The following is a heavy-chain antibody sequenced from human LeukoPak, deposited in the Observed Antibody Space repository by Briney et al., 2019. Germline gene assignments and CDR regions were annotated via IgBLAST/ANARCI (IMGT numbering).Heavy chain of an antibody. CDR1: GFTLSSSW. J-gene: IGHJ4*02. CDR2: INDDGSDK. D-gene: IGHD5-18*01. V-gene: IGHV3-7*01. CDR3: ANLGHSD. Sequence: PGRSLRLSCAASGFTLSSSWMSWVRQAPGKGLEWVATINDDGSDKYYVGSVKGRFTISRDSAKNSLHLQMNSLRVDDTAVYYCANLGHSDSGQGTLVTVSS.